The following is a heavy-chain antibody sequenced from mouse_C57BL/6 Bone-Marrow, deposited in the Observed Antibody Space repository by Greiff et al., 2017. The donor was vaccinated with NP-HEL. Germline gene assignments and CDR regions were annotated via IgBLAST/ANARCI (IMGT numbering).Heavy chain of an antibody. CDR1: GYTFTSYW. Sequence: QVQLQQPGAELVMPGASVKLSCKASGYTFTSYWMHWVKQRPGQGLEWIGEIDPSDSYTNYNQKFQGKSTLTVDKSSSTAYMQLSSLTSEDSAVYYCARHYYYGSSYDFDVWGTGTTVTVSS. CDR3: ARHYYYGSSYDFDV. D-gene: IGHD1-1*01. CDR2: IDPSDSYT. V-gene: IGHV1-69*01. J-gene: IGHJ1*03.